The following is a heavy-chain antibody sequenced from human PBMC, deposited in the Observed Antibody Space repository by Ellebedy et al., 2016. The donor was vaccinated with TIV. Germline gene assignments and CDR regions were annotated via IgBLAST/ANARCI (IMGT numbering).Heavy chain of an antibody. CDR3: ARGGYSSSLTDY. CDR2: ISSSSSYI. D-gene: IGHD6-13*01. Sequence: GESLKISXAASGFTFSSYSMNWVRQAPGKGLEWVSSISSSSSYIYYADSVKGRFTISRDNAKNSLYLQMNSLRAEDTAVYYCARGGYSSSLTDYWGQGTLVTVSS. V-gene: IGHV3-21*01. CDR1: GFTFSSYS. J-gene: IGHJ4*02.